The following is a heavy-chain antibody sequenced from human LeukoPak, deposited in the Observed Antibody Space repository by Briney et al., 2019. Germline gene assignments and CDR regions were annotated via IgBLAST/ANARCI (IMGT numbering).Heavy chain of an antibody. CDR1: GYSISSGYY. CDR2: INHSGST. CDR3: ARRRYGSGSGAFDI. V-gene: IGHV4-38-2*02. J-gene: IGHJ3*02. D-gene: IGHD3-10*01. Sequence: SETLSLTCTVSGYSISSGYYWSWIRQPPGKGLEWIGEINHSGSTNYNPSLKSRVTISVDTSKNQFSLKLSSVTAADTAVYYCARRRYGSGSGAFDIWGQGTMVTVSS.